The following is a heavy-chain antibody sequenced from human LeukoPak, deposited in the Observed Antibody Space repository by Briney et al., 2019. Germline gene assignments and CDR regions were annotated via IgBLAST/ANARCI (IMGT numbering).Heavy chain of an antibody. J-gene: IGHJ6*03. D-gene: IGHD4-17*01. CDR2: INRSGGRT. V-gene: IGHV1-46*01. CDR1: GYTFTSYY. CDR3: ARDGYGEDYYYMDV. Sequence: ASVKVSCKASGYTFTSYYMHWVRQAPGQGLEWMGIINRSGGRTVYAQKFQGRVTMTRDTSTSTVYMELSSLRSEDTAVYYCARDGYGEDYYYMDVWGKGTTVTISS.